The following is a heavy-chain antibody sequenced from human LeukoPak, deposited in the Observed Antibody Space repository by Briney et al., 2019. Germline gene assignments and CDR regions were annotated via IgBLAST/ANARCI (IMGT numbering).Heavy chain of an antibody. Sequence: PSETLSLTCSVSDGSINSYYWNWIRRPPGKGLEWIGYIYYNGNTNYSPSLKSRVTMSVDTSKKLFSLKVSSVTAANTAVYYCARGRSNYYGMDVWGQGTTVTVSS. CDR3: ARGRSNYYGMDV. CDR2: IYYNGNT. J-gene: IGHJ6*02. CDR1: DGSINSYY. D-gene: IGHD1-26*01. V-gene: IGHV4-59*01.